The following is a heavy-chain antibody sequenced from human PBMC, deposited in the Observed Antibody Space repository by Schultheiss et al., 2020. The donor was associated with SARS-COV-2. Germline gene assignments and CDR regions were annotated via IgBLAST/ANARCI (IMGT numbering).Heavy chain of an antibody. CDR3: ASYYDSSGYNAFDI. J-gene: IGHJ3*02. V-gene: IGHV3-23*01. D-gene: IGHD3-22*01. Sequence: GGSLRLSCAASGFTFSSYAMSWVRQAPGKGLEWVSAISGSGGSTYYADSVKGRFTISRDNAKNSLYLQMNSLRAEDTAVYYCASYYDSSGYNAFDIWGQGTMVTVSS. CDR1: GFTFSSYA. CDR2: ISGSGGST.